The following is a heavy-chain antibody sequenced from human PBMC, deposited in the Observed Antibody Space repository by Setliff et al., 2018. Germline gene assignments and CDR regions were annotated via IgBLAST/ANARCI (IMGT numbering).Heavy chain of an antibody. CDR2: IMQDGGAQ. D-gene: IGHD3-3*01. V-gene: IGHV3-7*03. CDR1: GFTFNNYW. CDR3: ARIFLYGTSWYFDN. J-gene: IGHJ4*02. Sequence: GGSLRLSCEAFGFTFNNYWMSWVRQAPGKGREWVANIMQDGGAQYYLDSVKGRFTVSRDNSNNTLYLHMSSLRAEDTAVYFCARIFLYGTSWYFDNWGQGTLVTVSS.